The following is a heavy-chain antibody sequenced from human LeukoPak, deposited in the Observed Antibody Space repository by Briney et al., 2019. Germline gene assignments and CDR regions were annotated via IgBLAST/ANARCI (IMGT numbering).Heavy chain of an antibody. Sequence: GESLKISCKGSGYSFTSYWIGWGRPMPGKGLGWVGIIYPGDSDTRYSPSSQGQVTISADKSISTAYLQWSSLKASDTAMYYCARHRGGSGSYYNVFVYWRQGTLVTVCS. CDR1: GYSFTSYW. CDR3: ARHRGGSGSYYNVFVY. CDR2: IYPGDSDT. D-gene: IGHD3-10*01. J-gene: IGHJ4*02. V-gene: IGHV5-51*01.